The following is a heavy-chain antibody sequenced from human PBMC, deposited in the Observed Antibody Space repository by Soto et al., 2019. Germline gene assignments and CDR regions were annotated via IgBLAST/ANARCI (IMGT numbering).Heavy chain of an antibody. J-gene: IGHJ5*02. V-gene: IGHV5-51*01. CDR3: AGLGEGRQGALGIWFDP. Sequence: PGESLTLSCKGSGYSFTSYWIGWVRQMPGKGLEWMGIIYPGDSDTRYSPSFQGQVTISADKSISTAYLQWSSLKASDTAMYYWAGLGEGRQGALGIWFDPWGQGTLSPSPQ. CDR1: GYSFTSYW. CDR2: IYPGDSDT.